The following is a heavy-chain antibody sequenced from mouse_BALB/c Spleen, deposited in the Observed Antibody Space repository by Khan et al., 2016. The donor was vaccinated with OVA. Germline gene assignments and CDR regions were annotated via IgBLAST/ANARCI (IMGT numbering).Heavy chain of an antibody. J-gene: IGHJ4*01. V-gene: IGHV2-6-1*01. CDR1: GFSLTSYG. D-gene: IGHD2-3*01. CDR3: ARHDGYAHYYAMDY. Sequence: VQLKESGPGLVAPSQSLSITCTISGFSLTSYGVHWVRQPPGKGLEWLVVIWSDGSTTYNSALKSRLSISKDNSKRQVFLKMNSLQTDDTAMYYCARHDGYAHYYAMDYWGQGTSVTVSS. CDR2: IWSDGST.